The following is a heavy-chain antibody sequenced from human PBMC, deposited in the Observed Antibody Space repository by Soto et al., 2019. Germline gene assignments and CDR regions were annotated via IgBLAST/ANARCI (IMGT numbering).Heavy chain of an antibody. D-gene: IGHD6-19*01. CDR3: ARVPIAVAGTSRDRRNYYYMDV. CDR2: INPSGGST. CDR1: GYTFTSYY. Sequence: ASVKVSCKASGYTFTSYYMHWVRQAPGQGLEWMGIINPSGGSTSYAQKFQGRVTMTRDTSTSTVYMELSSLRSEDTAGYYCARVPIAVAGTSRDRRNYYYMDVWGKGTTVTVSS. J-gene: IGHJ6*03. V-gene: IGHV1-46*03.